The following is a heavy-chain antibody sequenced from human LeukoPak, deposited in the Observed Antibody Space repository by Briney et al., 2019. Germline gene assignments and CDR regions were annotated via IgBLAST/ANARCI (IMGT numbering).Heavy chain of an antibody. CDR1: GYTFTGYY. D-gene: IGHD3-22*01. CDR2: INPNSGGT. CDR3: ARYPDSYYYDSSGSNAFDI. J-gene: IGHJ3*02. Sequence: ASVNVSCKASGYTFTGYYMHWVRQAPGQGLEWMGWINPNSGGTNYAQKFQGRVTMTRDTSISTAYMELSRLRSDDTAVYYCARYPDSYYYDSSGSNAFDIWGQGTVVTVSS. V-gene: IGHV1-2*02.